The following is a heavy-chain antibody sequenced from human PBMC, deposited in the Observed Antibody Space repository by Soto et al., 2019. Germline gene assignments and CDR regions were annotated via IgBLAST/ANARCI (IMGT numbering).Heavy chain of an antibody. CDR3: ARDRGYDGDFDY. CDR2: ISACNGNT. Sequence: GASVKVSCKASGYTFTSYGISWVRQAPGQGLEWMGWISACNGNTNYAQKLQGRFTMTTDTSTSTAYLELRSLRSDDTAVYYCARDRGYDGDFDYWGQGTLVTVSS. J-gene: IGHJ4*02. V-gene: IGHV1-18*01. D-gene: IGHD5-12*01. CDR1: GYTFTSYG.